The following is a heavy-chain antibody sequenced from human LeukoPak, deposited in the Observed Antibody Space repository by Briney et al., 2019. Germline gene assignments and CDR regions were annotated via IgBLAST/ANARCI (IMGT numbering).Heavy chain of an antibody. Sequence: GGSLRLSCAASGFTFSSYAMSWVRQAPEKGLEWVSTISGSGGSTYYADSVKGRFTISRDNSKNTLYLQMNSLKIEDTAVYYCTVLGWNTGGDYWGQGTLVTVSS. CDR3: TVLGWNTGGDY. J-gene: IGHJ4*02. CDR2: ISGSGGST. D-gene: IGHD1/OR15-1a*01. CDR1: GFTFSSYA. V-gene: IGHV3-23*01.